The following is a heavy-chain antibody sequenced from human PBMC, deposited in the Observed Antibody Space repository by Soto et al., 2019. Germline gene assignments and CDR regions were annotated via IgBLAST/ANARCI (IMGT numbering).Heavy chain of an antibody. V-gene: IGHV1-46*01. D-gene: IGHD6-13*01. CDR3: ARDRGSSWYDYYYYGMDV. J-gene: IGHJ6*02. CDR2: INPSGGST. Sequence: GASVKVSCKASGYTFTSYYMHWVRQAPGQGLEWMGIINPSGGSTSYAQKFQGRVTMTRDTSTSTVYMGLSSLRSEDTAVYYCARDRGSSWYDYYYYGMDVWGQGTTVTVSS. CDR1: GYTFTSYY.